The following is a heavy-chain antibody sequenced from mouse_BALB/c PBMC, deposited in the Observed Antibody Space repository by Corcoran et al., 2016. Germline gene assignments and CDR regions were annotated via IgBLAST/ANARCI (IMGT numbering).Heavy chain of an antibody. CDR2: ISYDGSN. D-gene: IGHD1-2*01. Sequence: DVQLQESGPGLVKPSQSLSLTCSVTGYSITSGYYWNWIRQFPGNKLEWMGYISYDGSNNYNPSLKNRISITRDTSKNQFFLKWNSVTTEDTATYSCASDPIHYYGSASYWYFDVWGAGTTVTVSS. V-gene: IGHV3-6*02. CDR1: GYSITSGYY. J-gene: IGHJ1*01. CDR3: ASDPIHYYGSASYWYFDV.